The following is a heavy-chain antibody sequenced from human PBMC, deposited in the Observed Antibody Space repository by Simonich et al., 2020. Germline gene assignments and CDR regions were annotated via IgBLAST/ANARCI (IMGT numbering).Heavy chain of an antibody. CDR3: ARGGLVNYDILTGYHNWFDP. CDR1: GGSFSGYY. V-gene: IGHV4-34*01. Sequence: QVQLQQWGAGLLKPSETLSLTCAVYGGSFSGYYWSWIRQPPGKGLEWIGEINHSGSTTYNPSLKSRVTKSVDKSKNQFSLKLGSVTAADAAVYCCARGGLVNYDILTGYHNWFDPWGQGTLVTVSS. D-gene: IGHD3-9*01. J-gene: IGHJ5*02. CDR2: INHSGST.